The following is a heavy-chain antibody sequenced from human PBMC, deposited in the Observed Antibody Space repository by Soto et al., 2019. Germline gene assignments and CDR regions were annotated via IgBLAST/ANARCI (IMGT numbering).Heavy chain of an antibody. Sequence: SETLSLTCSVSGGSISKFYWSWIRKTAGKGLEWMGRGYATATTDYNPSLRSRVAMSVDISRKTFSLRLTSVTAADTGMYYCVRDGSKTLRDWFDPWGQGKLVTVSS. CDR3: VRDGSKTLRDWFDP. CDR2: GYATATT. V-gene: IGHV4-4*07. CDR1: GGSISKFY. D-gene: IGHD3-10*01. J-gene: IGHJ5*02.